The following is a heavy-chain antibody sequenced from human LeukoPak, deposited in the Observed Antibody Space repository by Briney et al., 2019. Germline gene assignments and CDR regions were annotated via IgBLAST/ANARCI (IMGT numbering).Heavy chain of an antibody. J-gene: IGHJ5*02. CDR3: ARRPLLWFGELGFDP. Sequence: PSGALSLTCAVSGGSISSSNWWSWVRQPPGKGLEWIEEIYHSGSTNYNPSLKSRVTISVDTSKNQFSLRLSSVTAADTAVYYCARRPLLWFGELGFDPWGQGTLVTVSS. D-gene: IGHD3-10*01. CDR2: IYHSGST. V-gene: IGHV4-4*02. CDR1: GGSISSSNW.